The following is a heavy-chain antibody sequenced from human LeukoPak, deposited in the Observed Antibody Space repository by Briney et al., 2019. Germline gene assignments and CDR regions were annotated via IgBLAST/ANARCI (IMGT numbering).Heavy chain of an antibody. D-gene: IGHD3-22*01. CDR1: GYTFSNYG. CDR2: ISAYNGNT. CDR3: ARVIPDYYDSSGYPLFFDY. V-gene: IGHV1-18*03. J-gene: IGHJ4*02. Sequence: GASVKVSCKASGYTFSNYGISWVRQAPGQGLEWLGWISAYNGNTHYAQKLQGRVTLTTDTSTSTAYMEVRSLRSDDMAVYFCARVIPDYYDSSGYPLFFDYWGQGTLVTVSS.